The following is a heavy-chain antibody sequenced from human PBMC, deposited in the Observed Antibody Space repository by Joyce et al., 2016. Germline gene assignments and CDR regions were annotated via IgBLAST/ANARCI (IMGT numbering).Heavy chain of an antibody. D-gene: IGHD2/OR15-2a*01. V-gene: IGHV3-21*01. CDR3: ARELVDLHVIRDAFDI. J-gene: IGHJ3*02. CDR1: GFTFSSHS. CDR2: IRSSSNYI. Sequence: EVKLVESGGGLVKPGGSLRLSCVASGFTFSSHSMNWVRQAPGKGLEWVSSIRSSSNYIYYADSLKGRFTISRDNAKKSLYLLMTSLRADDTAVYYCARELVDLHVIRDAFDIWGQGTMVTVSS.